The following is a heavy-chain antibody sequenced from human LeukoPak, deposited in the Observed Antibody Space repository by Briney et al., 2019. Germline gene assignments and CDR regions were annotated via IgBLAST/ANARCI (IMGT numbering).Heavy chain of an antibody. CDR3: ARDHGSGSERPDAFDI. D-gene: IGHD1-26*01. J-gene: IGHJ3*02. Sequence: ASVKVPCKASGYTFTSYGIIWVRQAPGQGLDGMGWISAYNGNTNYAQKLQGRVTMTTDTSTSTAYMELRSLRSDDTAVYYCARDHGSGSERPDAFDIWGQGTMVTVSS. CDR1: GYTFTSYG. V-gene: IGHV1-18*01. CDR2: ISAYNGNT.